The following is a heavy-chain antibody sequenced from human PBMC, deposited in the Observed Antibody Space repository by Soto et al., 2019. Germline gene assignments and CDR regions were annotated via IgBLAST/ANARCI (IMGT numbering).Heavy chain of an antibody. CDR1: GGSLSSGGYY. V-gene: IGHV4-31*03. CDR2: IYYSGST. Sequence: QVQLQESGPGLVKPSQTLSLSCTVSGGSLSSGGYYWSWIRQHPGKGREWIGFIYYSGSTYYNPSLKSRVTISVDTSQNQFSLKLSSATAADTAVYYCARDTQRGYSGYFDSWGQGTLVTVSS. D-gene: IGHD5-12*01. CDR3: ARDTQRGYSGYFDS. J-gene: IGHJ4*02.